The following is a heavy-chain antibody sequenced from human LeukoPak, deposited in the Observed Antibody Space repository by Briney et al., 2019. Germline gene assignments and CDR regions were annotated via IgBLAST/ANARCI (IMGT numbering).Heavy chain of an antibody. D-gene: IGHD3-10*01. CDR3: ARVRRWFGEAGDYYYMDV. V-gene: IGHV4-39*07. CDR2: IYYSGST. Sequence: PSETLSLTCAVSGGSISSNSYYWGWIRQPPGKGLEWIGSIYYSGSTYYNPSLKSRVTISVDTSKNQFSLKLSSVTAADTAVYYCARVRRWFGEAGDYYYMDVWGKGTTVTISS. CDR1: GGSISSNSYY. J-gene: IGHJ6*03.